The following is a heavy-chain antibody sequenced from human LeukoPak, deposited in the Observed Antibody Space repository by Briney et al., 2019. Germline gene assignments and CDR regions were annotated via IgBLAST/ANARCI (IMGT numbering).Heavy chain of an antibody. D-gene: IGHD3-16*01. V-gene: IGHV1-2*02. J-gene: IGHJ1*01. Sequence: ASVKVSCKASGYTFTGYYMHWVRQAPGQGLEWMGWINPNSGGTNYAQKVQGRVTMTRDTSISTAYMELSKLRSDDTAVYYCARVRARGLKAEYFQHWGQGTLVTVSS. CDR1: GYTFTGYY. CDR3: ARVRARGLKAEYFQH. CDR2: INPNSGGT.